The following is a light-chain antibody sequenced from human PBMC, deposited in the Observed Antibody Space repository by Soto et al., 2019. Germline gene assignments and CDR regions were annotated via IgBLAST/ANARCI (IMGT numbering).Light chain of an antibody. CDR3: CSFAGSITFVV. J-gene: IGLJ2*01. V-gene: IGLV2-23*03. CDR2: EGT. CDR1: SSDVGSYNL. Sequence: QSALTQPASVSGSPGQSITISCTGTSSDVGSYNLVSWYQKHPGKAPKLIIFEGTKRPSRVSNRFSGSKSGVTASLTISGLQAEDEAEYYCCSFAGSITFVVFGGGTQLTVL.